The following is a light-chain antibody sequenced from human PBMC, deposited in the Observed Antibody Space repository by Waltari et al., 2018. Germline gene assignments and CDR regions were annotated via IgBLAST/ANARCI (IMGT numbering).Light chain of an antibody. CDR2: KDN. Sequence: SYELTQPPSVSVSPGQTARIISPGHAFPKTYVYWYQQKSGQAPVLVIYKDNKRPSGIPPRFSGSSSGTLATLTINGARVEDAADYYCFSTDSSGDRGVFGGGTKLAVL. V-gene: IGLV3-10*01. CDR3: FSTDSSGDRGV. CDR1: AFPKTY. J-gene: IGLJ3*02.